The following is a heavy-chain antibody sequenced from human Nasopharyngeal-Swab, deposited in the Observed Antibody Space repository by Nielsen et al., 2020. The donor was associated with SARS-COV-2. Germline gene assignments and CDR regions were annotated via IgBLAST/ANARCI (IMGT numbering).Heavy chain of an antibody. D-gene: IGHD2/OR15-2a*01. J-gene: IGHJ4*02. CDR3: AKDLRGPYFF. CDR2: ISGRGDNT. Sequence: GESLKISCAASGFPFSTYGMSWVRQAPGKGLEWVSSISGRGDNTYYADSVKGRFTISRDNSKNTLSLQMNSLRAEDTAVYYCAKDLRGPYFFWGQGTLVTVSS. CDR1: GFPFSTYG. V-gene: IGHV3-23*01.